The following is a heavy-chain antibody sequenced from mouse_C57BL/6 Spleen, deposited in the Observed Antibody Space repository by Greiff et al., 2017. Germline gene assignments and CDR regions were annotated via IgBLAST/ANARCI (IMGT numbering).Heavy chain of an antibody. CDR1: GYAFSSSW. CDR3: AREGINYFYAMDY. D-gene: IGHD2-1*01. V-gene: IGHV1-82*01. CDR2: IYPGDGDT. Sequence: VQLQQSGPELVKPGASVKISCKASGYAFSSSWMNWVQQRPGKGLEWIGRIYPGDGDTNYNGKFKGKATLTADKSSSTAYMQLSSLTSEDSAVYFCAREGINYFYAMDYWGQGTSVTVSS. J-gene: IGHJ4*01.